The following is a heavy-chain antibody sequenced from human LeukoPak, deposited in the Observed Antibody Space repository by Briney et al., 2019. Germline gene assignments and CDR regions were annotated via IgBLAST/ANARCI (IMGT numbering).Heavy chain of an antibody. CDR2: VNPNSGGT. D-gene: IGHD1-26*01. Sequence: GASVKVSCKASGYTFTGNNMHWVRQAPGQGLEWMGWVNPNSGGTNYAQKFQGRVTLTRDTSISTAYMELSRLRSDDTAVYYCARDLWELPDYWGQGTLVTVSS. V-gene: IGHV1-2*02. CDR1: GYTFTGNN. CDR3: ARDLWELPDY. J-gene: IGHJ4*02.